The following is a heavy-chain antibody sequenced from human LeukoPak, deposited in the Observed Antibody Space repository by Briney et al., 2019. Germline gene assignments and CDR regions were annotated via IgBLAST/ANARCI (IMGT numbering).Heavy chain of an antibody. CDR3: ARVFVGATIGGSDRYYYGMDV. D-gene: IGHD1-26*01. V-gene: IGHV1-69*04. CDR2: IIPIFGIA. CDR1: GGTFSSYA. Sequence: SVKVSCKASGGTFSSYAISWVRQAPGQGLEWMGRIIPIFGIANYAQKFQGRVTITADKSTSTAYMELSSRRSEDTAVYYCARVFVGATIGGSDRYYYGMDVWGQGTTVTVSS. J-gene: IGHJ6*02.